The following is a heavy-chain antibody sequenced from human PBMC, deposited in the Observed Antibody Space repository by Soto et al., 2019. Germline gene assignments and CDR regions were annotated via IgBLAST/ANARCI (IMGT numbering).Heavy chain of an antibody. J-gene: IGHJ2*01. CDR2: IYPGDSDT. Sequence: GESLKISCKGSGYSFTSYWIGWVRQMPGKGLEWMGIIYPGDSDTRYSPSFQGQVTISADKSISTAYLQWSSLKASDTAMYYCARPARGYDPTGWYFDLWGRGTLVTVSS. CDR3: ARPARGYDPTGWYFDL. D-gene: IGHD5-12*01. CDR1: GYSFTSYW. V-gene: IGHV5-51*01.